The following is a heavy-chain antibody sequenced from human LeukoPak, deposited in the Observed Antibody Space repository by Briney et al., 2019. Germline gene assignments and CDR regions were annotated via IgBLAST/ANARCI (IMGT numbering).Heavy chain of an antibody. D-gene: IGHD2-2*02. CDR2: ISAYNGNT. CDR1: GYTFTSYG. V-gene: IGHV1-18*01. Sequence: ASVKVSCKASGYTFTSYGISWVRQAPGQGLEWMGWISAYNGNTNYAQKLQGRVTMTTDTSTSTAYMELRSLRSDDTAVYYCAREACSSTSCYTPYYYYYYMDVWGKGTTVTVSS. CDR3: AREACSSTSCYTPYYYYYYMDV. J-gene: IGHJ6*03.